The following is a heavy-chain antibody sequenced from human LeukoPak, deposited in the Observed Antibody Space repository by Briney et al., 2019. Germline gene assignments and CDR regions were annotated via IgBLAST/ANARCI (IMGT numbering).Heavy chain of an antibody. D-gene: IGHD3-22*01. CDR1: GGTFSSYA. J-gene: IGHJ4*02. CDR2: IIPIFGTA. V-gene: IGHV1-69*05. CDR3: ARSPQTYYYDSSGDYFDY. Sequence: SVKVSCKASGGTFSSYAISWVRQAPGQGLEWMGGIIPIFGTANYAQKFQGRVTITTDESTSTAYMELSSLRSEDTAVYYCARSPQTYYYDSSGDYFDYWGQGTLVTVSS.